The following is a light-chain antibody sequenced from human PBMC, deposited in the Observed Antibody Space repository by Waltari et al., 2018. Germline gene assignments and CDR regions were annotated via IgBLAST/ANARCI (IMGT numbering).Light chain of an antibody. CDR2: GAS. CDR3: QQYNNWPHT. J-gene: IGKJ3*01. V-gene: IGKV3-15*01. Sequence: EIVMTQSPATLSVSQGDRATLSCRASQSVSSNLAWYQQKPGQAPRLLIYGASTRATGIPARFSGSGSGTEFTLTISSLQSEDFAVYYCQQYNNWPHTFGPGTKVDIK. CDR1: QSVSSN.